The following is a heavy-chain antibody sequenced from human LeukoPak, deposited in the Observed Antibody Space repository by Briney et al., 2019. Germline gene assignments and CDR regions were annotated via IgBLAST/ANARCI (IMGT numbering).Heavy chain of an antibody. V-gene: IGHV1-2*02. J-gene: IGHJ4*02. CDR2: IDPNSAGT. Sequence: ASVKVSCTASGYTFTDYFMHWVRQTPGQGLEWMGWIDPNSAGTLYSQKFQGRGSMTRDMSINTIYMELSSLRSDDTAVYYCAKEVGHNGRFDYWGQGTLVTVSP. D-gene: IGHD1-1*01. CDR1: GYTFTDYF. CDR3: AKEVGHNGRFDY.